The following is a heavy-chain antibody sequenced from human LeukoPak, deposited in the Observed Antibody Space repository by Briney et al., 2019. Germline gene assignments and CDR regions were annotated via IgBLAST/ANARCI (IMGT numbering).Heavy chain of an antibody. CDR2: IWNDGSEK. D-gene: IGHD2-2*01. CDR1: GFTFSSNG. J-gene: IGHJ2*01. CDR3: ARVPKCSTSWYFDL. V-gene: IGHV3-33*01. Sequence: GGSLRLSCAASGFTFSSNGMHWVRQAPGKRLEWVAVIWNDGSEKHHADSVRGRFTISRDNSKNTLYLQMNSLRAEDTAVYYCARVPKCSTSWYFDLWGRGTLVTVSS.